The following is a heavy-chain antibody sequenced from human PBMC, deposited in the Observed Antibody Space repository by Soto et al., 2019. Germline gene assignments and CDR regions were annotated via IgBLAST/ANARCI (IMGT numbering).Heavy chain of an antibody. CDR2: IYYSGST. D-gene: IGHD7-27*01. CDR3: ARANWFFDY. CDR1: GGSISNHY. J-gene: IGHJ4*02. Sequence: SETLSLTCTVSGGSISNHYWSRIRQPPGQGLEWIGYIYYSGSTNYNPSLKSRVTTSVDTSKNQFSLKLSSLTAADTAIYYCARANWFFDYWGQGTLVTVSS. V-gene: IGHV4-59*11.